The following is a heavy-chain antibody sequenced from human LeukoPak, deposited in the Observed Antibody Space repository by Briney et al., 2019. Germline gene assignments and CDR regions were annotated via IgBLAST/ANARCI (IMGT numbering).Heavy chain of an antibody. CDR2: INHSGST. CDR3: ARVTLTTDWFFDY. V-gene: IGHV4-34*01. J-gene: IGHJ4*02. CDR1: GGSFSGYY. D-gene: IGHD4-11*01. Sequence: PSETLSLTCAVYGGSFSGYYWSWIRQPPGKGLEWIGEINHSGSTNYNPSLKSRVTISVDTSKNQFSLKLSSVTAADTAVYYCARVTLTTDWFFDYWGQGTLVTVSS.